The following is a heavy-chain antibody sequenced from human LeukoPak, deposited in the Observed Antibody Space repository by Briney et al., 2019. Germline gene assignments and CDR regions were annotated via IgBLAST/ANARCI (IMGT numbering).Heavy chain of an antibody. CDR3: ARSYYDSTGYYLAEYFQH. CDR2: ISYDGNSK. CDR1: GFTFSIYA. V-gene: IGHV3-30-3*01. D-gene: IGHD3-22*01. Sequence: GGSLRLSCAASGFTFSIYAMDWVRQAPGKGLEWVALISYDGNSKYYADSVKGRFSISRDNSKNTLYLQMNSLRPEDTAIYYCARSYYDSTGYYLAEYFQHWGQGTLVTVSS. J-gene: IGHJ1*01.